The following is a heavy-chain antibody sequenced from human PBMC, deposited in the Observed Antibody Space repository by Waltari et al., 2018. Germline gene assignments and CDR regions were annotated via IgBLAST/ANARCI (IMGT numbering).Heavy chain of an antibody. CDR3: ARHLYSIDYLELGN. CDR2: ISDSGVIT. CDR1: GFDFITYA. J-gene: IGHJ4*02. D-gene: IGHD3-22*01. Sequence: EVHLLESGGGLAQPGGSLRLSCVGSGFDFITYARSWVGQGPGKGLEWVSGISDSGVITKYADSVKGRFTVSRDNSKNTVCLQLNSLRAEDTAIYYCARHLYSIDYLELGNWGQGTLVTVSS. V-gene: IGHV3-23*01.